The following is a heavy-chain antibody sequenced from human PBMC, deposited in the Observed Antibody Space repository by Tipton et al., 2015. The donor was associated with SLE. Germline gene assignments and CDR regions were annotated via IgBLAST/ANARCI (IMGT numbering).Heavy chain of an antibody. D-gene: IGHD3-22*01. CDR1: GGSFSGYH. Sequence: TLSLTCAVYGGSFSGYHWSWIRQPPGKGLEWIGEINHSGRSNYSPSLKSRVTISIDPSKNHFSLNLSSVTAADTAVYYCARGPDYYDSAGLLYWGQGTLVTVSS. CDR3: ARGPDYYDSAGLLY. V-gene: IGHV4-34*01. J-gene: IGHJ4*02. CDR2: INHSGRS.